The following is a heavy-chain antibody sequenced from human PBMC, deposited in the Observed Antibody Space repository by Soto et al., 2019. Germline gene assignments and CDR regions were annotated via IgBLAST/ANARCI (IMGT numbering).Heavy chain of an antibody. CDR1: GYTFTSYY. CDR3: ARTYYDFWSGYYTSVYGMDV. CDR2: INPSGGST. V-gene: IGHV1-46*01. Sequence: AAVKVSCKACGYTFTSYYMHWVRQAPGQGLEWMGIINPSGGSTSYAQKFQGRVTMTRDTSTSTVYMELSSLRSEDTAVYYCARTYYDFWSGYYTSVYGMDVWGQGTTVTVSS. J-gene: IGHJ6*02. D-gene: IGHD3-3*01.